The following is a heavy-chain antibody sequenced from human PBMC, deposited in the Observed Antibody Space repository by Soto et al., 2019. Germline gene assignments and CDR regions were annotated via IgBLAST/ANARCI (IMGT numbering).Heavy chain of an antibody. Sequence: SETLSLTCTVSGGSISSYYWSWIRQPPGKGLEWIGYIYYSGSTNYNPSLKSRVTISVDTSKNQFSLKLSSVTAADTAVYYCARQSYGDYVFDYWGQGTLVTVSS. CDR2: IYYSGST. CDR3: ARQSYGDYVFDY. CDR1: GGSISSYY. V-gene: IGHV4-59*08. D-gene: IGHD4-17*01. J-gene: IGHJ4*02.